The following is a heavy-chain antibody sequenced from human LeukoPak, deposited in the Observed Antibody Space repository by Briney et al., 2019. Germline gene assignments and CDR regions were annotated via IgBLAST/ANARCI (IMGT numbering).Heavy chain of an antibody. Sequence: SETLSLTCAVYGGSFSGYYWSWIRQPPGKGLEWIGEINHSGSTNYNPSLKSRVTISVDTSKNQFSLKLSSVTAADTAVYYCARGRVGATRKFDYWGQGTLVTVSS. CDR3: ARGRVGATRKFDY. V-gene: IGHV4-34*01. J-gene: IGHJ4*02. CDR1: GGSFSGYY. CDR2: INHSGST. D-gene: IGHD1-26*01.